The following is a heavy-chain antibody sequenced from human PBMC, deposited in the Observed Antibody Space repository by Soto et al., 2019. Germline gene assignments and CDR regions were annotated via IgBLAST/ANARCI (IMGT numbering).Heavy chain of an antibody. CDR1: GGTFSSYT. CDR3: ARGGLRDSSYYYYYMDV. J-gene: IGHJ6*03. D-gene: IGHD2-15*01. Sequence: GASVKVSCKASGGTFSSYTISWVRQAPGQGLEWMGRIIPILGIANYAQKFQGRVTITADKSTSTAYMELSSLRSEDTAVYYCARGGLRDSSYYYYYMDVWGKGTTVTVSS. V-gene: IGHV1-69*02. CDR2: IIPILGIA.